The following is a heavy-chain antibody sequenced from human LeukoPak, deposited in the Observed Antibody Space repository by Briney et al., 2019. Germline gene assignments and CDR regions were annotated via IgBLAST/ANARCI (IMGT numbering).Heavy chain of an antibody. D-gene: IGHD6-19*01. CDR3: AKEPVAGTDY. Sequence: GGSLRLSCAASGFTFSSYSMNWVRQAPGKGLEWVSSISSSSSYIYYADSVKGRFTISRDNSKNTLYLQMNSLRAEDTAVYYCAKEPVAGTDYWGQGTLVTVSS. CDR2: ISSSSSYI. CDR1: GFTFSSYS. V-gene: IGHV3-21*04. J-gene: IGHJ4*02.